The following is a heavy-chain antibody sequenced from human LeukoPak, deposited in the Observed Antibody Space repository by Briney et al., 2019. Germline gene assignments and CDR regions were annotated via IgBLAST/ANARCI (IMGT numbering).Heavy chain of an antibody. CDR3: ARGEMRGWFDP. CDR1: GGSFSGYY. D-gene: IGHD5-24*01. V-gene: IGHV4-34*01. Sequence: SSETLSLTCAVYGGSFSGYYWSWIRQPPGKGLEWIGEINHSGSTNYNPSLKSRVTISVDTSKNQFSLKLSSVTAADTAVYYCARGEMRGWFDPWGQGTLVTVSS. J-gene: IGHJ5*02. CDR2: INHSGST.